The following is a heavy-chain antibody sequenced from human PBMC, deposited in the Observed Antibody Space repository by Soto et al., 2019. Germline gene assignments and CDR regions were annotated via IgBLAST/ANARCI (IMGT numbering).Heavy chain of an antibody. J-gene: IGHJ4*02. CDR1: GGSIDDSHSF. D-gene: IGHD3-22*01. V-gene: IGHV4-39*01. CDR2: VYYSGGA. CDR3: LRVVEAATRHRGSDS. Sequence: SETLSLGCNVSGGSIDDSHSFWGWVRQPPGRGLEFIGSVYYSGGAYYSPSLKSRVTVSVDTSKNQLSLRVNSVTAADTAVYYGLRVVEAATRHRGSDSWGQGIRVTVPS.